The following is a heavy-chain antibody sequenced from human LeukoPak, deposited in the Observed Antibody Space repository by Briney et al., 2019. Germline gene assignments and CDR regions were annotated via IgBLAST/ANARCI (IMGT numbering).Heavy chain of an antibody. CDR1: GFTVSSNY. Sequence: GGSLRLSCAASGFTVSSNYISWVRQAPGKGLEWVSIIYRGGNTYYADSVKDRFTISRDNSKNTLYLQMNRLRSEDTAVYYCARLWFGELTFDYWGQGTLVTVSS. J-gene: IGHJ4*02. CDR3: ARLWFGELTFDY. V-gene: IGHV3-66*01. D-gene: IGHD3-10*01. CDR2: IYRGGNT.